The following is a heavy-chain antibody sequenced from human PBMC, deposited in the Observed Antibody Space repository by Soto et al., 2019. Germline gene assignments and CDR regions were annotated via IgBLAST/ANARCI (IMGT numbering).Heavy chain of an antibody. CDR3: AKSFTQSNVWRAYRHKTHFDY. D-gene: IGHD3-16*02. Sequence: EVWLLESGGGLVQPGGSLRLSCEGSGFTLSNYGMDWVRQAPGKGLEWISFISGAGDTTYYADSVKGRFIISRDNSKNTLYLQMNSLRAEDTAIYYCAKSFTQSNVWRAYRHKTHFDYWGQGALVTVTS. V-gene: IGHV3-23*01. CDR2: ISGAGDTT. CDR1: GFTLSNYG. J-gene: IGHJ4*02.